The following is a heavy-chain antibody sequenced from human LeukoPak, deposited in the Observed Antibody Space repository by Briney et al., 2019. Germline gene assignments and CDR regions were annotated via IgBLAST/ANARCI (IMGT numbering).Heavy chain of an antibody. V-gene: IGHV4-59*08. CDR1: GDSISSGH. D-gene: IGHD1-26*01. CDR2: IFHSGTT. J-gene: IGHJ6*03. Sequence: SDSLSLTCNVSGDSISSGHWSWIRQTPGKGLEWIGFIFHSGTTDYNPSLQSRATISIDTSRKSFSLKLLSVTAADTAVYYCARTRPQDYATSYMDVWGTGATVTVSS. CDR3: ARTRPQDYATSYMDV.